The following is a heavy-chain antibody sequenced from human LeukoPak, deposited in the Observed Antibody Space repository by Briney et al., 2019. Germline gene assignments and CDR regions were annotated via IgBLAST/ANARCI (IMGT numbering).Heavy chain of an antibody. CDR3: ARQMYYYDSSGPSPGYYYYMNV. CDR2: INHSGST. Sequence: SETLSLTCAVYGGSFSGYYWSWIRQPPGKGLEWIGEINHSGSTNYNPSLKSRVTISVDTSKNQFSLKLSSVTAADTAVYYCARQMYYYDSSGPSPGYYYYMNVWGKGTTVTVSS. D-gene: IGHD3-22*01. J-gene: IGHJ6*03. CDR1: GGSFSGYY. V-gene: IGHV4-34*01.